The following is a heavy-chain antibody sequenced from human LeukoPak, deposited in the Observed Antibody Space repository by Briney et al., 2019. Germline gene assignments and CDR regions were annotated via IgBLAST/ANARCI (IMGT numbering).Heavy chain of an antibody. J-gene: IGHJ4*02. CDR3: ARKRSFDL. CDR1: GDSVSNYY. CDR2: IYYSESA. Sequence: SETLSLTCTVSGDSVSNYYWSWIRQPPGKRLEWIGCIYYSESATYNPSLKSRVTISLDTSKNQFFLKLSSVTAADTAVYYCARKRSFDLWGQGTLVTVSS. D-gene: IGHD3-9*01. V-gene: IGHV4-59*02.